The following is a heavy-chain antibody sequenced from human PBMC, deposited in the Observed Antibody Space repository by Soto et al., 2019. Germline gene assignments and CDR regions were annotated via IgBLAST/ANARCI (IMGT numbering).Heavy chain of an antibody. CDR3: ARTSSVHYGMDV. CDR1: GFTLSSHV. J-gene: IGHJ6*02. V-gene: IGHV3-30*03. CDR2: ISYDGNNR. Sequence: QVQLVESGGGAVQPGRSLRLSCAASGFTLSSHVMHWVRQAPGKGLEWVAVISYDGNNRYYVESVKGRFTISRDNSKNTLYLEMNSLRTEGTAVYYAARTSSVHYGMDVWGQGTTVTVSS. D-gene: IGHD2-2*01.